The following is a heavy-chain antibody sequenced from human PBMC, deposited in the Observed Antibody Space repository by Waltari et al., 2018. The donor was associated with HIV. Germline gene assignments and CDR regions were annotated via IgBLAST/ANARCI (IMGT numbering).Heavy chain of an antibody. V-gene: IGHV1-8*01. J-gene: IGHJ4*02. CDR2: MIARSRKT. Sequence: QVQLVQSGAEVKQPGASVKDSCKTSGYDFSTFDINWVRQVPGQGFEWMGWMIARSRKTGYAQKFHGRVSMNRDTLIDTAYMQLSRLTSRDTAVYYCARSRPGAVFGDNWGQGTLVVVSS. D-gene: IGHD3-3*01. CDR1: GYDFSTFD. CDR3: ARSRPGAVFGDN.